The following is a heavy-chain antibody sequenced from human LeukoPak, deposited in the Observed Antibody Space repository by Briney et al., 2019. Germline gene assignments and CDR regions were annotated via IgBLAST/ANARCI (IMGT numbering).Heavy chain of an antibody. CDR3: ARDRRVCCSGYESRYGIGF. CDR2: INPSGGST. V-gene: IGHV1-46*01. CDR1: GYTFTSYD. J-gene: IGHJ4*02. Sequence: ASVKVSCKASGYTFTSYDINWVRQATGQGLEWMGIINPSGGSTSYAQKFQGRVTMTRDTSTSTVYMELSSLRSEDTAVYYCARDRRVCCSGYESRYGIGFWGQGTLVTVSS. D-gene: IGHD5-12*01.